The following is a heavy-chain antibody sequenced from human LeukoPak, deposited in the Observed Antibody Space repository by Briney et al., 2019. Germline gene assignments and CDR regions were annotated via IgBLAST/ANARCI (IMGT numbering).Heavy chain of an antibody. Sequence: GGSLRLSCAASGFTFSSYGMHWVRQAPGKGLEWVAFIRYDGSNKYYADSVKGRFTISRDNPKNTLYLQMNSLRAEDTAVYYCAKDRGSSSGIDYWGQGTLVTVSS. J-gene: IGHJ4*02. CDR2: IRYDGSNK. CDR1: GFTFSSYG. V-gene: IGHV3-30*02. CDR3: AKDRGSSSGIDY. D-gene: IGHD6-6*01.